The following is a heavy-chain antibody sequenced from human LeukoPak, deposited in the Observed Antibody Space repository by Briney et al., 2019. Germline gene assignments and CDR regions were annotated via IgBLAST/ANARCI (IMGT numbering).Heavy chain of an antibody. Sequence: GGSLRLSCAASGFTFSSYGMHWVRQAPGKGLEWVAFIRYDGSNKYYADSVKGRFTISRDNSKNTLYLQMNSLRAEDTAVYYCAKDYIVVVPAAIPGNDYWGQGTLVIVSS. CDR1: GFTFSSYG. J-gene: IGHJ4*02. D-gene: IGHD2-2*01. V-gene: IGHV3-30*02. CDR3: AKDYIVVVPAAIPGNDY. CDR2: IRYDGSNK.